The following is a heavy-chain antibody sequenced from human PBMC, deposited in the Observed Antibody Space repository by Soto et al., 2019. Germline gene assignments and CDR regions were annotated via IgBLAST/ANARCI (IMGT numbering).Heavy chain of an antibody. J-gene: IGHJ4*02. CDR3: ARLSILVPFDY. Sequence: SETLSLTCTVSGGSISGGGYYWSWIRQDPGKGLEWIGYSYYSGSTYYNPSLKSRVTISVDTSKNQFSLKLSSVTAADAAVYYCARLSILVPFDYWGQGTLVTVSS. CDR1: GGSISGGGYY. CDR2: SYYSGST. V-gene: IGHV4-31*03. D-gene: IGHD2-21*01.